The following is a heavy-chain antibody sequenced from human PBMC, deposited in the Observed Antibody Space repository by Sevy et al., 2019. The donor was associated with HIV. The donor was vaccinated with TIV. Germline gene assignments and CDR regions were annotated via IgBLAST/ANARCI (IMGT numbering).Heavy chain of an antibody. D-gene: IGHD3-16*01. V-gene: IGHV4-39*01. J-gene: IGHJ5*02. Sequence: SETLSLTCNVSVGSISSSRHYWGWIRQSPGKSLEWIGSRFYGGGAYYNPSLQSRVTMSVDTSKNQFSLNVNSVTAADTAVYYCARHPLGNWFDLWGQGILVTVSS. CDR3: ARHPLGNWFDL. CDR1: VGSISSSRHY. CDR2: RFYGGGA.